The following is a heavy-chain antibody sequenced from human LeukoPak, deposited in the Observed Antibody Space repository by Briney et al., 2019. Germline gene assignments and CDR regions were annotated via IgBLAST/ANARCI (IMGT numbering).Heavy chain of an antibody. CDR1: GGSFSGYY. D-gene: IGHD1-26*01. Sequence: SETLSLTCAVYGGSFSGYYWSWIRRPPGKGLEWIGEINHSGSTNYNPSLKSRVTISVDTSKNQFSLKLSSVTAADTAVYYCARMVGFGPYYYYGMDVWGQGTTVTVSS. V-gene: IGHV4-34*01. J-gene: IGHJ6*02. CDR3: ARMVGFGPYYYYGMDV. CDR2: INHSGST.